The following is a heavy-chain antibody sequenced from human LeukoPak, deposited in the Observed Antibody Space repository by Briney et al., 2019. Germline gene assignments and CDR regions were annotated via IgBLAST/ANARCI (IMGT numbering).Heavy chain of an antibody. CDR1: GFTFSSYA. CDR2: ISPSGDRT. CDR3: AIMHGYYDGSGFWVQ. J-gene: IGHJ4*02. D-gene: IGHD3-22*01. Sequence: GGSLRLSCAASGFTFSSYAMSWVRQAPGKGLEWVSFISPSGDRTSNADSVEGRFTISRDNTRNTPYLQMNSLRDEDTGVYYCAIMHGYYDGSGFWVQWGQGTLVTVSS. V-gene: IGHV3-23*01.